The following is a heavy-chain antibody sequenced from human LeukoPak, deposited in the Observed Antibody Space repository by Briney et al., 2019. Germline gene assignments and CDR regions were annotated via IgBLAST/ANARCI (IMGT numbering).Heavy chain of an antibody. V-gene: IGHV4-39*01. Sequence: PSGTLSLTCAVSGGSISSTSWWSWVRQPPGKGLEWIGSIYYSGSTYYNPSLKSRVTISVDTSKNQFSLKLSSVTAADTAVYYCARQEEVVVPAAIDYWGQGTLVTVSS. D-gene: IGHD2-2*01. CDR3: ARQEEVVVPAAIDY. J-gene: IGHJ4*02. CDR2: IYYSGST. CDR1: GGSISSTSW.